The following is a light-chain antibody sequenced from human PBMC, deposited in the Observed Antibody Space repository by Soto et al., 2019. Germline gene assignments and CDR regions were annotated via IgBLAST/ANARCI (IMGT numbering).Light chain of an antibody. CDR2: DVS. V-gene: IGLV2-14*01. CDR1: SSDVGGYNY. Sequence: QSALTQPASVSGSPGQSITISCTGTSSDVGGYNYVSWYQQHPGKAPQLMIYDVSNRPSGVSNRFSGSKSGNTASLTISGLQAEDEADYYSSSYTSSSTVVFGEGTKVTVL. J-gene: IGLJ2*01. CDR3: SSYTSSSTVV.